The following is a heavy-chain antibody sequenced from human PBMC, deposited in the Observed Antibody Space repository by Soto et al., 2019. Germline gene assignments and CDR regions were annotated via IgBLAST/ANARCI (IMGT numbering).Heavy chain of an antibody. CDR3: ARVPYDTTGYYAF. D-gene: IGHD3-22*01. J-gene: IGHJ4*02. V-gene: IGHV1-46*01. CDR1: GFTFTTYY. CDR2: IDPSGGST. Sequence: GASVKVSCKTSGFTFTTYYIHWVRQAPGQGLEWMGMIDPSGGSTTYAQKFQERITMTSDMSTSTVYMELSSLRSEDTAVYYCARVPYDTTGYYAFWGQGTLVTVSS.